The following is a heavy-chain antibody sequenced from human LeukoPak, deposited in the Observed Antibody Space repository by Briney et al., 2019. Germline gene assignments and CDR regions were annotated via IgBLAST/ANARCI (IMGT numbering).Heavy chain of an antibody. D-gene: IGHD3-3*01. CDR2: ISGSGCST. J-gene: IGHJ3*02. Sequence: GGSLRLSCAASGFTFSSYAMSWVRQAPGKGLEWVSAISGSGCSTYYADSVKGRFTISRDNSKKKLYLQMNSLRADDPAVYYCARNGVVIQRSDAFDIWGQGTMVTVSS. V-gene: IGHV3-23*01. CDR1: GFTFSSYA. CDR3: ARNGVVIQRSDAFDI.